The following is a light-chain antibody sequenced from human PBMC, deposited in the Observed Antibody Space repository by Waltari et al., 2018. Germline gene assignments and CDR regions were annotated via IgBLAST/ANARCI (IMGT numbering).Light chain of an antibody. V-gene: IGKV3-20*01. CDR1: QSVTSIS. Sequence: EIVLTQSQGTLSLSPGDRATLPCRASQSVTSISLTWYQQKLGQAPRLLIYGTSSRATAIPDRFSGSGSGTDFTLTISRLEPEDFAVYYCQQYDGEVVTFGGGTKVEI. CDR3: QQYDGEVVT. J-gene: IGKJ4*01. CDR2: GTS.